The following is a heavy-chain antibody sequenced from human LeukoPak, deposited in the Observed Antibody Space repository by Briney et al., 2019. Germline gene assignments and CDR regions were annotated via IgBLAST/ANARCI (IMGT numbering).Heavy chain of an antibody. CDR3: ARLLEDCSGGSCYSPVDP. D-gene: IGHD2-15*01. CDR1: GGSISSYY. V-gene: IGHV4-4*07. CDR2: IYTSGST. Sequence: SETLSLTCTVSGGSISSYYWSWIRQPAGKGLEWIGRIYTSGSTNYNPSLKSRVTMSVDTSKNQFSLKLSSVTAADTAVYYCARLLEDCSGGSCYSPVDPWGQGTLVTVSS. J-gene: IGHJ5*02.